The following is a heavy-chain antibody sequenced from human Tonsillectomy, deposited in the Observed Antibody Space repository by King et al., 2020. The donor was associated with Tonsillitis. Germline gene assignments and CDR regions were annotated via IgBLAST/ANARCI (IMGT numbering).Heavy chain of an antibody. V-gene: IGHV3-49*04. CDR2: IRSKAYGGTT. D-gene: IGHD3-10*01. CDR1: GFTFGDYA. CDR3: TRDSVRPRGDYYYYSMDV. Sequence: VQLVESGGGLVQPGRSLRLSCTTSGFTFGDYAMSWVRQAPGKGLEWVGFIRSKAYGGTTEYAAFVKGRFTISRDDSTSIAYLQMNSLKTEDTAMYYCTRDSVRPRGDYYYYSMDVWGKGTTVTVSS. J-gene: IGHJ6*03.